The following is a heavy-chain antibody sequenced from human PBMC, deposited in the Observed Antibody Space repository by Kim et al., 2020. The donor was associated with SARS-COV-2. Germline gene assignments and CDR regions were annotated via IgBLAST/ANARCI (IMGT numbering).Heavy chain of an antibody. CDR3: ARDLDTRGYGGPYGMDV. CDR2: INPSGVST. CDR1: GYTFTSYY. V-gene: IGHV1-46*01. D-gene: IGHD4-17*01. J-gene: IGHJ6*02. Sequence: ASVKVSCKASGYTFTSYYMHWVRQAPGQGLEWMGIINPSGVSTSYAQKFQGRVTMTRDTSTSTVYMELSSLRSEDTAVYYCARDLDTRGYGGPYGMDVWGQGTTVTVSS.